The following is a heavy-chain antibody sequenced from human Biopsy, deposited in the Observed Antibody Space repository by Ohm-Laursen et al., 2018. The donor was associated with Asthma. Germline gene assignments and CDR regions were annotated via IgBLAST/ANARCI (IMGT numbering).Heavy chain of an antibody. D-gene: IGHD2-15*01. J-gene: IGHJ4*02. Sequence: SQTLSLTCIVSGVSIRSYYWTWIRQPPGKGLEWIGNIHYSGSTYSNPSLKSRVTIPVDTSKKQISLRLSSVIAADTAVYYCAGFCSGGNCPDHWGQGALVTVSS. CDR2: IHYSGST. V-gene: IGHV4-59*01. CDR1: GVSIRSYY. CDR3: AGFCSGGNCPDH.